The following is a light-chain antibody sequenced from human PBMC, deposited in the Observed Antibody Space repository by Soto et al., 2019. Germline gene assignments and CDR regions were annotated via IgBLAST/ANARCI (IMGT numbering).Light chain of an antibody. CDR2: DAS. V-gene: IGKV1-13*02. Sequence: AIPLTQSPSSLSASVGDRVTITCRASQGISSALAWYQQKPGKAPKLLIYDASSLESGVPSRFSGSGSGTDFTLTISSLQPEDFATYYCQQFNSYLITFGQGTRQEIK. CDR1: QGISSA. J-gene: IGKJ5*01. CDR3: QQFNSYLIT.